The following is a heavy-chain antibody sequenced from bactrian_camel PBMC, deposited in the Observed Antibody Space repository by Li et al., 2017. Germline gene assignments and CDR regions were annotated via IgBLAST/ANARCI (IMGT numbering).Heavy chain of an antibody. V-gene: IGHV3S1*01. CDR1: GYTRSDNC. Sequence: HVQLVESGGGSVQAGGALRLSCAAYGYTRSDNCMAWFRQRPGNGREGVASICPGSRTSYGEFVEGRFTISRDNAQNTAYLYLQMNDLKFEDTVMYYCAAPEMGWAELWSPSDFDYWGHGTQVTVS. D-gene: IGHD5*01. J-gene: IGHJ6*01. CDR3: AAPEMGWAELWSPSDFDY. CDR2: ICPGSRT.